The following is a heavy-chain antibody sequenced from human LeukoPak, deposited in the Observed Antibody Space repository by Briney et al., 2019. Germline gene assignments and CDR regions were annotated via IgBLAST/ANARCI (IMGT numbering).Heavy chain of an antibody. CDR1: GGSISSSRYY. CDR3: ARGVDTVMVYPFDY. CDR2: IYYSGST. J-gene: IGHJ4*02. V-gene: IGHV4-39*01. Sequence: PSETLSLTCTVSGGSISSSRYYWGWIRQPPGKGLEWIGSIYYSGSTYYNPSLKSRVTISVDTSKNQFSLKLSSVTAADTAVYYCARGVDTVMVYPFDYWGQGTLVTVSS. D-gene: IGHD5-18*01.